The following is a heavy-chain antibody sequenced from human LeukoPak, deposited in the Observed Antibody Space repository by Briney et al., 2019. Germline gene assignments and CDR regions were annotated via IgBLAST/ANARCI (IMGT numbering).Heavy chain of an antibody. J-gene: IGHJ6*03. Sequence: SETLSLTCAVYGGSFSGYYWSWIRQPPGKGLEWIGEINHSGSTNYNPSLQSRVTIPVDTSKNQFSLKLSSVTAADTAVYYCARTTEGGYTYDYFYYYYMDVWGKGTTVTISS. CDR2: INHSGST. D-gene: IGHD5-18*01. V-gene: IGHV4-34*01. CDR1: GGSFSGYY. CDR3: ARTTEGGYTYDYFYYYYMDV.